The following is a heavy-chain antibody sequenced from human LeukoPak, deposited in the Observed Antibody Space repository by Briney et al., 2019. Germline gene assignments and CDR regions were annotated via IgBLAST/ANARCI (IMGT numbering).Heavy chain of an antibody. V-gene: IGHV3-30*02. D-gene: IGHD3-3*01. CDR2: IRYDGSNK. CDR1: GFTFSSYG. J-gene: IGHJ6*03. Sequence: PGGSLRLSCAASGFTFSSYGMHWVRQAPGKGLEWVTFIRYDGSNKSYADSVKGRFTISRDNSKNTLYLQMNSLRAEDTAVYYCAKGSKGVLFTRDYNMDVWGKGTTVTISS. CDR3: AKGSKGVLFTRDYNMDV.